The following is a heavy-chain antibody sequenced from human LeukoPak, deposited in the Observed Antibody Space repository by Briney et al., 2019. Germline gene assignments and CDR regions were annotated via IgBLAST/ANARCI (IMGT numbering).Heavy chain of an antibody. CDR2: IFYSGST. Sequence: PSETLSLTCTVSGDSMSSYYWSWIRQPPGKGLEWIAYIFYSGSTSYNTSLKSRVAISTNTSRNQLSLKLSSVTAADTAVYYCARGPGGGSYSDAFDIWGQGTMVTVSS. CDR3: ARGPGGGSYSDAFDI. D-gene: IGHD1-26*01. J-gene: IGHJ3*02. CDR1: GDSMSSYY. V-gene: IGHV4-59*12.